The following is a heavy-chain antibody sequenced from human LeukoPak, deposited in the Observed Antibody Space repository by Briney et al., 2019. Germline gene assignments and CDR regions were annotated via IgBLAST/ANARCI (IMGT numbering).Heavy chain of an antibody. CDR2: VFYGGST. J-gene: IGHJ1*01. V-gene: IGHV4-61*08. CDR1: GGSIISGGDC. CDR3: ARHGVSRFLEWEPPHEYFQH. Sequence: SETLSLTCTVSGGSIISGGDCWSYIRLHPGKGQEWIGYVFYGGSTNYNPSLKSRVTISVDTSKNQFSLKLSSVTAADTAVYYCARHGVSRFLEWEPPHEYFQHWGQGTLVTVSS. D-gene: IGHD3-3*01.